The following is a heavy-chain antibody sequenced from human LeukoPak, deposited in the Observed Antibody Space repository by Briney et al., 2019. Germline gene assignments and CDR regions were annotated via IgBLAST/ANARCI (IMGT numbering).Heavy chain of an antibody. CDR2: IYTSGST. CDR1: GGSISSGSYY. D-gene: IGHD2-2*01. V-gene: IGHV4-61*02. Sequence: SETLSLTCTVSGGSISSGSYYWSWIRQPAGRGLEWIGRIYTSGSTNYNPSLKSRLTISLDTSKNQLSLKLSSVTAADTAVYYCAREDARSVPTAISPLDYWGQGTLVTVSA. J-gene: IGHJ4*02. CDR3: AREDARSVPTAISPLDY.